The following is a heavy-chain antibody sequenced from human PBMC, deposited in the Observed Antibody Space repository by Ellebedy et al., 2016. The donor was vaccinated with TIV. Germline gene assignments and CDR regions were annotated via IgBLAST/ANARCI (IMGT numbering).Heavy chain of an antibody. J-gene: IGHJ3*02. CDR3: ARKGLSDAFDI. CDR2: IIPIFGTA. V-gene: IGHV1-69*13. Sequence: SVKVSXXASGGTFSSYAISWVRQAPGQGLEWMGGIIPIFGTANYAQKFQGRVTITADESTSTAYMELSSLRSEDTAVYYCARKGLSDAFDIWGQGTMVTVSS. CDR1: GGTFSSYA.